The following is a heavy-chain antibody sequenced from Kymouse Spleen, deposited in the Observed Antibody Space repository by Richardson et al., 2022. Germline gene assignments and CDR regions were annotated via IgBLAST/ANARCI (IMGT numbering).Heavy chain of an antibody. J-gene: IGHJ5*02. CDR1: GFTFSSYS. V-gene: IGHV3-21*03. D-gene: IGHD3-9*01. Sequence: EVQLVESGGGLVKPGGSLRLSCAASGFTFSSYSMNWVRQAPGKGLEWVSSISSSSSYIYYADSVKGRFTISRDNAKNSLYLQMNSLRAEDTAVYYCHYDILTGYYRFDPWGQGTLVTVSS. CDR2: ISSSSSYI. CDR3: HYDILTGYYRFDP.